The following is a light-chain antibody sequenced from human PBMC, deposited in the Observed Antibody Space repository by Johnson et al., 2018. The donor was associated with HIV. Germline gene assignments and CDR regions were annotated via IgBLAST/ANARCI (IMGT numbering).Light chain of an antibody. V-gene: IGLV1-51*02. CDR2: ENH. CDR3: GTGDSSLRAYV. Sequence: QSILTQPPSVSAAPGQKVTISCSGSSSDMGNYAVSWYQQLPGTAPKLLIYENHKRPSGIPDRFSGSKSGTSATLSITGLQTGDEADYYCGTGDSSLRAYVFGTGTKVTVL. J-gene: IGLJ1*01. CDR1: SSDMGNYA.